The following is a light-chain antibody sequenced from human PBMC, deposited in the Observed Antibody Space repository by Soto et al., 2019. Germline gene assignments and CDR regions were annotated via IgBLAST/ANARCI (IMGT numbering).Light chain of an antibody. CDR2: DAS. V-gene: IGKV1-5*01. CDR3: QQYSSYPST. J-gene: IGKJ1*01. CDR1: QSISSW. Sequence: DIQMTQSPSTLSASVGERVTITCRASQSISSWLAGYHQKPGNDPKRLIYDASSLESGVPSACSSSRSGTEFSLTTTSRQADDDAAYYCQQYSSYPSTFGQGTKVDIK.